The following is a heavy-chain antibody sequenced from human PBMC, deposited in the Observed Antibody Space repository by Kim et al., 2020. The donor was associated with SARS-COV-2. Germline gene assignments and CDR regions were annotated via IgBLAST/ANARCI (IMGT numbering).Heavy chain of an antibody. J-gene: IGHJ4*02. CDR3: ARGTFLKAEPGTPGGYFDY. D-gene: IGHD6-13*01. CDR1: GFTVSSNY. V-gene: IGHV3-53*01. CDR2: IYSGGTT. Sequence: GGSLRLSCAASGFTVSSNYMSWVRQAPGKGREWASVIYSGGTTYYADSVKGQFTISRANSKNPPFLQMNDLRAEDTAVYYCARGTFLKAEPGTPGGYFDYWGQGTLVTVSS.